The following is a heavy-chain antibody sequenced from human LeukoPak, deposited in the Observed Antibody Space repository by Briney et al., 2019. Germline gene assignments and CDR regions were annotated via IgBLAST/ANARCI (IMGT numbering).Heavy chain of an antibody. CDR3: AREGAKSDILTGYFDY. CDR2: IIPIFGTA. V-gene: IGHV1-69*13. Sequence: ASVKVSCKPSGCTFSSYAISSVRQAPGQALEWMGGIIPIFGTANYALKFQGRVPITADESTRTAYMELSSLRSEDAGVYYCAREGAKSDILTGYFDYWGQGTLVTVSS. CDR1: GCTFSSYA. D-gene: IGHD3-9*01. J-gene: IGHJ4*02.